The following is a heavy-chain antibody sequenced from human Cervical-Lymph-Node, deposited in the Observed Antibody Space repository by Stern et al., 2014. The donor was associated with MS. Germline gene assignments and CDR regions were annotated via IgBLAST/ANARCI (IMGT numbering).Heavy chain of an antibody. V-gene: IGHV2-5*02. J-gene: IGHJ5*02. CDR3: AHSGPNHRPGTSPRFDP. CDR1: GFSLTTRGLG. CDR2: IYWDDDK. D-gene: IGHD6-6*01. Sequence: QITLKESGPALVKPTQTLTLTCTFSGFSLTTRGLGVGWIRQPPGKALEWLALIYWDDDKRYSPSLRNRLTITKDTSKNQVVLTMANMHPVDTATYYCAHSGPNHRPGTSPRFDPWGQGTLVIVSS.